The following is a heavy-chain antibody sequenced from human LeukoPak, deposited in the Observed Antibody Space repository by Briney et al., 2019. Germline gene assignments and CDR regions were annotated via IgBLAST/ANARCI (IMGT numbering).Heavy chain of an antibody. V-gene: IGHV3-23*01. CDR2: ISSGGDRT. D-gene: IGHD3-16*01. CDR1: GFSFSSYA. CDR3: TREAIATGYAYD. Sequence: GGTLRLSCAAPGFSFSSYALSWVRQAPGKGLEWVSAISSGGDRTYYADSVTGQFTISRDNSKNMLFLQMSSLRAEDAAMYYCTREAIATGYAYDWGQGTLVTVFS. J-gene: IGHJ4*02.